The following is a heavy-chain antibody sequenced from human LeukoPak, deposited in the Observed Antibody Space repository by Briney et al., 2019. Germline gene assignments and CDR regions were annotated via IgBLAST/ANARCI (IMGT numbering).Heavy chain of an antibody. CDR1: GFTFSTYS. J-gene: IGHJ6*03. D-gene: IGHD2-15*01. CDR2: ILYDGSHE. V-gene: IGHV3-30*04. CDR3: AKNGDRGAYCSGGSCYPYYYYYMDV. Sequence: GGSLRLSCAASGFTFSTYSMHWVRQAPGKGLEWVANILYDGSHEFYADSVKGRFTISRDNSKNTLYLQMNSLRAEDTAIYYCAKNGDRGAYCSGGSCYPYYYYYMDVWGKGTTVTISS.